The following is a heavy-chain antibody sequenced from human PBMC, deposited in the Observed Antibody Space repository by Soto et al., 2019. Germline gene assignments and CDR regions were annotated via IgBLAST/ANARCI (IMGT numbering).Heavy chain of an antibody. J-gene: IGHJ6*02. CDR2: MNPNSGNT. CDR1: GYTFTSYD. CDR3: ARGGSYNWNSNYYYYYGMDV. V-gene: IGHV1-8*01. D-gene: IGHD1-7*01. Sequence: ASVKVSRKASGYTFTSYDINWVRQATGQGLEWMGWMNPNSGNTGYAQKFQGRVTMTRNTSISTAYMELSSLRSEDTAVYYCARGGSYNWNSNYYYYYGMDVWGQGTTVTVSS.